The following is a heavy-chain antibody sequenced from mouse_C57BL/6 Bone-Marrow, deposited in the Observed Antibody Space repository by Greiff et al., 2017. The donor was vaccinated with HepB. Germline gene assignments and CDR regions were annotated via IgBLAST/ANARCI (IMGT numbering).Heavy chain of an antibody. J-gene: IGHJ2*01. V-gene: IGHV1-82*01. CDR3: ARVDGYYVYFDY. CDR2: IYPGDGDT. Sequence: QVQLQQSGPELVKPGASVKISCKASGYAFSSSWMNWVKQRPGKGLEWIGRIYPGDGDTNYNGKFKGKATLTADKSSSTAYMQLSSLTSEDSAVYFCARVDGYYVYFDYWGQGTTLTVAS. CDR1: GYAFSSSW. D-gene: IGHD2-3*01.